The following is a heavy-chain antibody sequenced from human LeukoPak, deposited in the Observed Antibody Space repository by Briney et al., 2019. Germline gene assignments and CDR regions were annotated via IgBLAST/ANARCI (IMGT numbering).Heavy chain of an antibody. CDR3: AREGGDGDSDACDI. CDR1: GGSISSYY. Sequence: PSETLSLTCTVSGGSISSYYWSWIRQPPGKGLEWIGYIYYSGSTNYNPSLKSRVTISVTTSKKQFSLKLSSVTAGDTAVYYWAREGGDGDSDACDIWGQGTMVTVSS. J-gene: IGHJ3*02. V-gene: IGHV4-59*01. D-gene: IGHD4-17*01. CDR2: IYYSGST.